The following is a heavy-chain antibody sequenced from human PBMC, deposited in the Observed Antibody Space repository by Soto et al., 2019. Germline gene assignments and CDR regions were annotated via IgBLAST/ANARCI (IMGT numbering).Heavy chain of an antibody. J-gene: IGHJ3*02. D-gene: IGHD1-1*01. CDR3: ASDIFKTGETGVFDI. CDR2: IYAAGST. CDR1: GFTVSGNY. V-gene: IGHV3-66*01. Sequence: EVQLVESGGGLVQPGGSLRLSCAASGFTVSGNYMSWVRQAPGQGLEWVSVIYAAGSTYYIDSVNGRFTTPRDNSKNTLYLQMNSLRAEDTAVYYCASDIFKTGETGVFDIWGQGTRVTVSS.